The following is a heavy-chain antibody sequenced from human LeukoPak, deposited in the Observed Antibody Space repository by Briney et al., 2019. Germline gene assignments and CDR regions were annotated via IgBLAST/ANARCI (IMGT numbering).Heavy chain of an antibody. CDR1: GYSFTDSW. V-gene: IGHV5-51*01. D-gene: IGHD1-14*01. CDR2: IYPGDSDT. J-gene: IGHJ6*03. CDR3: GRHVCGRTACHWPYYFMDV. Sequence: GESLKISCQASGYSFTDSWIGWVRHTPAKGPEWMGIIYPGDSDTAYSPSFQGQVTISADRSINTAYLQWSSLKPSDTGVYYCGRHVCGRTACHWPYYFMDVWGIGSTVIVSS.